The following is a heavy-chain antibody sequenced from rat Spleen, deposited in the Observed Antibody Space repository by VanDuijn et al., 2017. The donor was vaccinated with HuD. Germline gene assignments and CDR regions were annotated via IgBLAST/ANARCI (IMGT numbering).Heavy chain of an antibody. V-gene: IGHV5S23*01. CDR1: GFTFSNYD. J-gene: IGHJ2*01. CDR3: ARRHYGYTDYFDY. Sequence: EVQLMESGGGLVQPGRSLKLSCVASGFTFSNYDMAWVRQAPKKGLEWVASITYDGGSTYYRDSVKGRFTISRDNAKSSLYLQMDSLRSEDTATYYCARRHYGYTDYFDYWGQGVMVTVSS. D-gene: IGHD1-11*01. CDR2: ITYDGGST.